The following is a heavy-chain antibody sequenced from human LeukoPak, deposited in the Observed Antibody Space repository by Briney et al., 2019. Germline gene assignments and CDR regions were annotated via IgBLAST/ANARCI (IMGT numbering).Heavy chain of an antibody. J-gene: IGHJ4*02. D-gene: IGHD6-13*01. CDR2: IYTSGST. V-gene: IGHV4-61*02. CDR1: GGSISSGSYY. Sequence: PSQTLSLTCTVSGGSISSGSYYWSWIRQPAGKGLEWIGRIYTSGSTNYNPSLKSRVTISVDTSKNQFSLKLSSVTAADTAVYYCARMSVFYSSSWYLDYWGQGTLVTVSS. CDR3: ARMSVFYSSSWYLDY.